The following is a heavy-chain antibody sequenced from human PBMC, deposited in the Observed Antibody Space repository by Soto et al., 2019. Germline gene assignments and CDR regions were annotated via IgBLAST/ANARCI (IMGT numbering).Heavy chain of an antibody. V-gene: IGHV4-34*01. CDR2: IKDGGRT. CDR1: GGSLSGYY. Sequence: QVQLQQWGAGLLKPSETLSLNCAVNGGSLSGYYWSWIRQPPGKGLEWIGEIKDGGRTNYSPSLKDRATISSDTSNNQFTLRRYSVTAADTGVYYCARGQEGVVATHWDQGTLVTVSS. D-gene: IGHD5-12*01. J-gene: IGHJ4*02. CDR3: ARGQEGVVATH.